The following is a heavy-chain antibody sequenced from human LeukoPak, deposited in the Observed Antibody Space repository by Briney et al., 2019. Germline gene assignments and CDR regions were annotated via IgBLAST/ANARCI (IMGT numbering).Heavy chain of an antibody. V-gene: IGHV3-7*05. Sequence: GGPLRLSCAASGFTFSSYWVRWVRQARGKGLEWVANIKQDGSEKYYVVSVKGRFSISRDNAKNVLYLQMNILRAEDTAVYYCARGNSGSYYLHYFDYWGQGTLVTVSS. CDR2: IKQDGSEK. J-gene: IGHJ4*02. D-gene: IGHD1-26*01. CDR3: ARGNSGSYYLHYFDY. CDR1: GFTFSSYW.